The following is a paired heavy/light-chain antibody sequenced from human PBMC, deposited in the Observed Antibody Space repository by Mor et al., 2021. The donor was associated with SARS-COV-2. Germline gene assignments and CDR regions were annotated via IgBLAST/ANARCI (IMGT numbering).Light chain of an antibody. Sequence: DIQMTQSPSTLSASVGDRVTITCRASQTISSWLAWYQQKPGKAPDLLIYKASTLESGVPSRFSGSGSGTEFTLTISSLQPDDFATYHCHQYSAYPWTFGQGTKVEIK. CDR2: KAS. J-gene: IGKJ1*01. CDR3: HQYSAYPWT. V-gene: IGKV1-5*03. CDR1: QTISSW.
Heavy chain of an antibody. V-gene: IGHV3-72*01. Sequence: EVQLVESGGGLVQPGGSLRLSCAVSGFTFSDHYMDWVRQAPGRGLEWVGRIRNKANSHTTEYGASVKGRFAISRDDSKNSLYLQMNSLKTEDTAVYYCTRGYCIGTDCSTTGYLDVWGKGTTVTVSS. CDR3: TRGYCIGTDCSTTGYLDV. CDR1: GFTFSDHY. D-gene: IGHD2-2*01. J-gene: IGHJ6*03. CDR2: IRNKANSHTT.